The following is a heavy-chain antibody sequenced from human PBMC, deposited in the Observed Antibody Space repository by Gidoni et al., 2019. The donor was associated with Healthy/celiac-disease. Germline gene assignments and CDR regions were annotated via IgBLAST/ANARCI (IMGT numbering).Heavy chain of an antibody. J-gene: IGHJ4*02. CDR1: GFPFSSYA. CDR3: AKLYSSSWYVGY. Sequence: EVQLLESGGGLVQPGGSLRLSCAASGFPFSSYAMSWVRQAPGKGLEWVSAISGSGGSTDYADSVKGRFTIYRDNSKNTLYLKMNSLRAEDTAVYYCAKLYSSSWYVGYWGQGTLVTVSS. V-gene: IGHV3-23*01. CDR2: ISGSGGST. D-gene: IGHD6-13*01.